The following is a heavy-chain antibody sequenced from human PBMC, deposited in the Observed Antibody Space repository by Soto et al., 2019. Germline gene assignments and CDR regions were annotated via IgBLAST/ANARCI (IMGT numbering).Heavy chain of an antibody. CDR2: IYYSVST. CDR1: GGCISSYY. D-gene: IGHD6-13*01. V-gene: IGHV4-59*01. CDR3: ARDQGLAAAATVRTYYYYGMDV. J-gene: IGHJ6*02. Sequence: XATLSLTCTVCGGCISSYYWSWIRQPPGKGLEWIGYIYYSVSTNYNPSLKSRVTISVDTSKNQFSLKLSSVTAADTAVYYCARDQGLAAAATVRTYYYYGMDVCGQRTTVTVSS.